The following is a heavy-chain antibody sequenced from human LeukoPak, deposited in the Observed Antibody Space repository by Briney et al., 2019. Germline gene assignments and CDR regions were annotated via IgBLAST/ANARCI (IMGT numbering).Heavy chain of an antibody. Sequence: NPSETLSLTCTVSGGSISGYYWSWFRQPPGKGLEWIAYIHYSGSSMYNPSLRGRGTILVDTSENQFSLQLRSVTTEDTAVYYCARHYGSGTYPLDYWGQGTLVAVSS. V-gene: IGHV4-59*08. D-gene: IGHD3-10*01. CDR1: GGSISGYY. J-gene: IGHJ4*02. CDR2: IHYSGSS. CDR3: ARHYGSGTYPLDY.